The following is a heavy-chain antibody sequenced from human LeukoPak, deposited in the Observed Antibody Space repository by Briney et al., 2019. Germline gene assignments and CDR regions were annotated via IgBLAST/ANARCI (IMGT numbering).Heavy chain of an antibody. Sequence: ASVKVSCKASGYSFTGFYIQWMRQAPGQGLEWMGWINPNTGDTNSAPKFQDRITLTSDTSIRTAYMEISRLTSDDTAVYFCARSVPSSSPSSNWGQGTLVTVSS. J-gene: IGHJ4*02. D-gene: IGHD6-13*01. CDR1: GYSFTGFY. V-gene: IGHV1-2*02. CDR2: INPNTGDT. CDR3: ARSVPSSSPSSN.